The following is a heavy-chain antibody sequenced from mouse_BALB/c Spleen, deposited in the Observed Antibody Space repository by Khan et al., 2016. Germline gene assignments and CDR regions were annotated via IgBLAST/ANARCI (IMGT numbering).Heavy chain of an antibody. CDR2: IYPGGGYT. V-gene: IGHV1-63*02. Sequence: QVQLQQPGAELVRPGTSVKISCKASGYTFTNYWLGWVKQRPGHGLEWIGDIYPGGGYTNYNEKFKGKATLTADTSSSTAYMQLSSLTSEDSAVYFCARFDYGSSYWYFDVWGAGTTVTVSS. CDR1: GYTFTNYW. CDR3: ARFDYGSSYWYFDV. D-gene: IGHD1-1*01. J-gene: IGHJ1*01.